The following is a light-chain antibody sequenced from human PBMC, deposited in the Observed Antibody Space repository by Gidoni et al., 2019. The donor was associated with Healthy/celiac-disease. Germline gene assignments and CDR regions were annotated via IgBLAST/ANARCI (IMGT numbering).Light chain of an antibody. J-gene: IGLJ1*01. CDR3: SSYTSSRNV. CDR2: DVS. V-gene: IGLV2-14*03. CDR1: SSDVGGYNY. Sequence: QSALTQPAPVSGSAGKSITISCTGTSSDVGGYNYVSWYQQHPGKAPKLMIYDVSNRPSGVSNRFSGSKSGNTASLTISGLQAEDEADYYCSSYTSSRNVFGTGTKVTVL.